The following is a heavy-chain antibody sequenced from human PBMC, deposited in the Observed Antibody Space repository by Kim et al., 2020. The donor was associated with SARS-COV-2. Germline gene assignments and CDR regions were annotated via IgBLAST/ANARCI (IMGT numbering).Heavy chain of an antibody. CDR3: AKGAFRTTVTRIQH. D-gene: IGHD4-17*01. V-gene: IGHV3-23*01. Sequence: DSGKGRFTISRDNSKNTLYLQMNSLRAEDTAVYYCAKGAFRTTVTRIQHWGQGTLVTVSS. J-gene: IGHJ1*01.